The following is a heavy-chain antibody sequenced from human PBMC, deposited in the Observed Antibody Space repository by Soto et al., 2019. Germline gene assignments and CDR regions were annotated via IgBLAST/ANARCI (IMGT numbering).Heavy chain of an antibody. V-gene: IGHV1-18*01. Sequence: ASVKVSCKASGYSFTRYGIAWARQAPGQGLEWMGWINTYNGNTNYAQNLQGRVTLTTDTSTSTAYMELTSLRSNDTAVYFCARDRDTYGHGFFDSWGQGALVTVSS. J-gene: IGHJ4*02. CDR1: GYSFTRYG. CDR2: INTYNGNT. CDR3: ARDRDTYGHGFFDS. D-gene: IGHD5-18*01.